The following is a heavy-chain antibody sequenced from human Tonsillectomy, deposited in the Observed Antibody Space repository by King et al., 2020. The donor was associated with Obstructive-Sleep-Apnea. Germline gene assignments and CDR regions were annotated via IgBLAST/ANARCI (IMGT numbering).Heavy chain of an antibody. CDR2: IYYSGST. D-gene: IGHD2-15*01. CDR1: GDSISSYY. V-gene: IGHV4-59*08. Sequence: QLQESGPGLVKPSETLSLTCTVSGDSISSYYWSWIRQPPGKGLEWIGYIYYSGSTIYNPSLKNRVIISLDTSKNQFSLKLSSVTAADTAVYYCARHNEGYGSGGSCWDYFDYWGQGTLVTVSS. CDR3: ARHNEGYGSGGSCWDYFDY. J-gene: IGHJ4*02.